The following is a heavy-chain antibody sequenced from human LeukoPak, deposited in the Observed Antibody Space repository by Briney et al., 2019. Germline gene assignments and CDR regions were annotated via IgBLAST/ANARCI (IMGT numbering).Heavy chain of an antibody. Sequence: GGSLSLSCAASGFTFSSYWMSWVRQAPGKGLEWVANIKQDGSEKYYVDSVKGRFTISRDNAKNSLYLQMNSLRAEDTAVYYCARVSAYYDILTSYIYYFDYWGQGTLVTVSP. D-gene: IGHD3-9*01. CDR1: GFTFSSYW. V-gene: IGHV3-7*01. J-gene: IGHJ4*02. CDR2: IKQDGSEK. CDR3: ARVSAYYDILTSYIYYFDY.